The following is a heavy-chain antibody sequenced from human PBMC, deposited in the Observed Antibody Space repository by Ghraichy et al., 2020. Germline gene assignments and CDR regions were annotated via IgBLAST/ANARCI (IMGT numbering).Heavy chain of an antibody. J-gene: IGHJ6*02. CDR3: ARLAYCGGDCHLYYYYGMDV. CDR1: GGSISSGGYY. Sequence: SETLSLTCTVSGGSISSGGYYWSWIRQHPGKGLEWIGYIYYSGSTYYNPSLKSRVTISVDTSKNQFSLKLSSVTAADTAVYYCARLAYCGGDCHLYYYYGMDVWGQGTTVTVSS. V-gene: IGHV4-31*03. D-gene: IGHD2-21*02. CDR2: IYYSGST.